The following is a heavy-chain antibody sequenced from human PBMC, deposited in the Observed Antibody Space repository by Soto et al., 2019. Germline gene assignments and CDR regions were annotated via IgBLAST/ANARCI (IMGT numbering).Heavy chain of an antibody. D-gene: IGHD2-8*01. Sequence: HPGGSLRLPCAASGFTFSSYGMHWVRQAPGKGLEWVAVISYDGSNKYYADSVKGRFTISRDNSKNTLYLQMNSLRAEDTAVYYCAKDREGYCTNGVCSTGFEPWGQGTLVTLSS. J-gene: IGHJ5*02. CDR2: ISYDGSNK. V-gene: IGHV3-30*18. CDR3: AKDREGYCTNGVCSTGFEP. CDR1: GFTFSSYG.